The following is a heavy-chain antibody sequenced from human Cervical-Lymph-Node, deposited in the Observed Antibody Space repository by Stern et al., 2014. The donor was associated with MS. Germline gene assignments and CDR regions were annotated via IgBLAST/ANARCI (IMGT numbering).Heavy chain of an antibody. Sequence: EVPLVQSGGGLVQPGGSLRLSCAASGFTFSSYDMSWVRQAPGKGLAWVSAINGGGDSTYYADSVKGRVTISRDNSKNTLYVQMNSLRTEDTAVYYCARGPILTGYDYWGQGTLVTVSS. CDR1: GFTFSSYD. CDR3: ARGPILTGYDY. D-gene: IGHD3-9*01. J-gene: IGHJ4*02. CDR2: INGGGDST. V-gene: IGHV3-23*04.